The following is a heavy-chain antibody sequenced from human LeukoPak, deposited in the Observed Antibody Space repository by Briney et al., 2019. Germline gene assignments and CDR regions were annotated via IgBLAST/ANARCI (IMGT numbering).Heavy chain of an antibody. V-gene: IGHV4-59*01. Sequence: SETLSLTCTVSGASIRSYYWSWIRQPPGKGLEWIGSIYYSGTTNYNPSLKSRVTISIDTSKNQFSLELTSVTAADTAVFYCAKGRASHEYWGQGILVTVSS. J-gene: IGHJ4*02. D-gene: IGHD3-16*01. CDR2: IYYSGTT. CDR3: AKGRASHEY. CDR1: GASIRSYY.